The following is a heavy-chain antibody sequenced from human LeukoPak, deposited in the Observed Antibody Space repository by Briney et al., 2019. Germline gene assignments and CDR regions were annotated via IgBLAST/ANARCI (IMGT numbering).Heavy chain of an antibody. D-gene: IGHD6-13*01. V-gene: IGHV3-48*03. CDR1: GFTFSSYE. J-gene: IGHJ4*02. Sequence: GGSLRLSCAASGFTFSSYEMNWVRQAPGKGLEWVSYISSSGSTIYYADSVKGRFTISRDNAKNSLYLQMNSLRAEDTAVYYCARVGIAAAESDYWGQGTLVTVSS. CDR3: ARVGIAAAESDY. CDR2: ISSSGSTI.